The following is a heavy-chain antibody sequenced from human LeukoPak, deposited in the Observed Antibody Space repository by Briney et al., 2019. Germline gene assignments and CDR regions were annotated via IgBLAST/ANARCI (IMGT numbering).Heavy chain of an antibody. D-gene: IGHD3-10*01. CDR3: AVNFNSGTYPT. V-gene: IGHV3-7*01. Sequence: PGGSLRLSCAASGFTFSSYWMSWVRQAPGKGLEWVANIKQDGSEKTYVDSVKGRFTISRDNAKNSLYMQMNSLRGEDTAVYYCAVNFNSGTYPTWGQGTLVTVSS. CDR1: GFTFSSYW. CDR2: IKQDGSEK. J-gene: IGHJ5*02.